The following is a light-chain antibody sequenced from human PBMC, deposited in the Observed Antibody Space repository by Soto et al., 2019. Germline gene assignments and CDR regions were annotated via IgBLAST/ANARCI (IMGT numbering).Light chain of an antibody. CDR2: DAS. Sequence: EIVLTQSPGTLSLSPWERATLSCRASQSVRTSLAWYQHKPGQAPRLAIYDASLRANGVPARFGGSGSGTDFTLTINSLEPEDFAVYYCQQRNVWPPITFGQGTRLEIK. CDR3: QQRNVWPPIT. J-gene: IGKJ5*01. CDR1: QSVRTS. V-gene: IGKV3-11*01.